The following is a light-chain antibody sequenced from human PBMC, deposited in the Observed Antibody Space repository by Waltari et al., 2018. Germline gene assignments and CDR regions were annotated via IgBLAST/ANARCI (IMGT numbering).Light chain of an antibody. V-gene: IGLV4-69*01. CDR3: QTWGFDAPVV. CDR1: AGHPNYG. Sequence: QPVVTHSPSASASLGTSVNLPCSLSAGHPNYGVHWHQHQPGHGHRFLLSINADGSHVSGAGVPSRFSGSCSGSDCYLTISGLRPDDEADYYCQTWGFDAPVVFGGGTTLAVL. CDR2: INADGSH. J-gene: IGLJ2*01.